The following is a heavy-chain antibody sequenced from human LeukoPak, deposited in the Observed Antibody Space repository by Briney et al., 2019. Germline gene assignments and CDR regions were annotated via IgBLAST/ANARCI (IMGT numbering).Heavy chain of an antibody. CDR1: GGSVSSYY. D-gene: IGHD1-26*01. V-gene: IGHV4-59*02. J-gene: IGHJ3*02. Sequence: KSSETLSLTCTVPGGSVSSYYWSWIRQPPGKGLEWIGYIYYSGSTNYNPSLKSRVTISVDTSKNQFSLKLNSITTAGTAVYYCARVRLSGTYLDAFDIWGQGTMVTVSS. CDR3: ARVRLSGTYLDAFDI. CDR2: IYYSGST.